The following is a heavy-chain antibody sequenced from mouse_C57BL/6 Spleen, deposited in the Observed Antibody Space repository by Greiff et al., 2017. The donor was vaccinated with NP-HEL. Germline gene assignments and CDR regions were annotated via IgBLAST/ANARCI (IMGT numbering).Heavy chain of an antibody. CDR1: GFNIKDYY. Sequence: EVNVVESGAELVKPGASVKLSCTASGFNIKDYYMHWVKQRTEQGLEWIGRIDPEDGETKYAPKFQGKATITADTSSNTAYLQLSSLTSEDTAVYYCARERTGDWYFDVWGTGTTVTVSS. J-gene: IGHJ1*03. D-gene: IGHD4-1*01. CDR3: ARERTGDWYFDV. V-gene: IGHV14-2*01. CDR2: IDPEDGET.